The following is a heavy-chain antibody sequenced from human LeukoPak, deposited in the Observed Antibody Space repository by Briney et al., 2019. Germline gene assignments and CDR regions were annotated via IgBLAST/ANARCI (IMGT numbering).Heavy chain of an antibody. CDR3: ARDRREGFGELLYKRYYFDY. J-gene: IGHJ4*02. Sequence: PSQTLSLTCAISGDSVSSNSVAYNWIRQSSSRGLEWLARTYYRSKWYNDYEVSVKSRMTLNPDTSKNQFSLQLTSVTPEDTPVYYRARDRREGFGELLYKRYYFDYWGQGTLVTVSS. CDR1: GDSVSSNSVA. V-gene: IGHV6-1*01. CDR2: TYYRSKWYN. D-gene: IGHD3-10*01.